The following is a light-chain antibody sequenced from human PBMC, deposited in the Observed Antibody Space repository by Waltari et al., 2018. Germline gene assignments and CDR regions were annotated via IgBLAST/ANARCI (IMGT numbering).Light chain of an antibody. CDR1: QGICSS. Sequence: DIQLTQSPSFLSASVADSVTITCRSSQGICSSLTWYQLKAGKAPMLLIYAASTLQAGVPSRFSASGSGTDFTLTISSVQPEDFAIYYCQQFSIYPITFGGGTKVEVK. CDR3: QQFSIYPIT. J-gene: IGKJ4*01. CDR2: AAS. V-gene: IGKV1-9*01.